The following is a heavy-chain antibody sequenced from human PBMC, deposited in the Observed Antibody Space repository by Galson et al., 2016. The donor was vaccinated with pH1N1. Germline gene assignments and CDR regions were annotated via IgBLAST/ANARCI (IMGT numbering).Heavy chain of an antibody. CDR1: GFSIRSGYY. CDR2: IYASGRT. CDR3: ARENIVLGEGWSYGLDV. V-gene: IGHV4-38-2*02. Sequence: SETLSLTCTVSGFSIRSGYYWGWIWRPPGKGLEWIGSIYASGRTIYNPSLKSRVTMSVDTSKSQFSLRLNSVTAADTAVYYCARENIVLGEGWSYGLDVWGQGTTVTVSS. D-gene: IGHD2/OR15-2a*01. J-gene: IGHJ6*02.